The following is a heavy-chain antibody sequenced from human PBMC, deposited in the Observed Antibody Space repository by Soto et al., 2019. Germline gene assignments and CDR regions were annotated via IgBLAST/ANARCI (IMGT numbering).Heavy chain of an antibody. CDR2: IKQDGSEK. Sequence: HPGGPWRLSCAASGFTFSSYWMSWVRQAPGKGLEWVANIKQDGSEKYYVDSVKGRFTISRDNAKNSLYLQMNSLRAEDTAVYYCARDRLATREPTLFDYWGQGTLVTVSS. CDR1: GFTFSSYW. V-gene: IGHV3-7*05. D-gene: IGHD5-12*01. J-gene: IGHJ4*02. CDR3: ARDRLATREPTLFDY.